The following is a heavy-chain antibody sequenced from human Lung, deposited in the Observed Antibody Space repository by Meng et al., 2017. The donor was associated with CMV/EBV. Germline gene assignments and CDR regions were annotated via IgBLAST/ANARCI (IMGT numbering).Heavy chain of an antibody. Sequence: ESXKISXAASGFTFSGSAMHWVRQASGKGLEWVGRIRSKANSYATAYAASVKGRFTISRDDSKNTAYLQMNSLKTEDTAVYYCTRRGPAAMGGMDVWGQGTXVTVAS. J-gene: IGHJ6*02. D-gene: IGHD2-2*01. CDR1: GFTFSGSA. CDR2: IRSKANSYAT. CDR3: TRRGPAAMGGMDV. V-gene: IGHV3-73*01.